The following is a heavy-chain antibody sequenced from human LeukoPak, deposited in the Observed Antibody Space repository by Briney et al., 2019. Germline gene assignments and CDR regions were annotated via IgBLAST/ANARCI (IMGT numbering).Heavy chain of an antibody. CDR3: AKGYSVGATNLNFDY. J-gene: IGHJ4*02. CDR2: ISGSGGST. V-gene: IGHV3-23*01. CDR1: GFTFSSYA. D-gene: IGHD1-26*01. Sequence: PGGSLRLSCAASGFTFSSYAMSWVRQAPGKGLEWVSAISGSGGSTYCADSVKGRFTISRDNSKNTLDLQMNSLRAEDTAVYYCAKGYSVGATNLNFDYWGQGTLVTVSS.